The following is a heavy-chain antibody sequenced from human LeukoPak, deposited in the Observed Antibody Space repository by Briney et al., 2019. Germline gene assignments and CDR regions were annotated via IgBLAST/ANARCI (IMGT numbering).Heavy chain of an antibody. Sequence: PGGSLRLSCAASGFTFSSYWMHWVRQAPGKGLVWVSRINSDGSTTAYADSVKGRFTISRDNSKNTLYLQMNSLRAEDTAVYYCAKGIVVVPAAIPWRRRGHAFDIWGQGTMVTVSS. J-gene: IGHJ3*02. D-gene: IGHD2-2*02. CDR1: GFTFSSYW. V-gene: IGHV3-74*01. CDR3: AKGIVVVPAAIPWRRRGHAFDI. CDR2: INSDGSTT.